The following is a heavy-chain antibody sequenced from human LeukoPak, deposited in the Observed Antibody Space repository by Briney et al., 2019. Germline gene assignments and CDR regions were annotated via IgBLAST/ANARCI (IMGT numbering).Heavy chain of an antibody. D-gene: IGHD5-24*01. Sequence: SETLSLTCTVSGGSISSGDYYWSWIRQPPGKGLEWIGYIHYSGSTYYSPSLKGRGTISVDTSKNQFSLKVSSVTAADTAVYFCARDYSGYNFFDSWGQGTLVTVSS. V-gene: IGHV4-30-4*01. J-gene: IGHJ4*02. CDR2: IHYSGST. CDR3: ARDYSGYNFFDS. CDR1: GGSISSGDYY.